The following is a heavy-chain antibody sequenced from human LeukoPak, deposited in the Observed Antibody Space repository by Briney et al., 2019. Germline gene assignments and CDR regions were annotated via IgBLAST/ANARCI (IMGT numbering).Heavy chain of an antibody. D-gene: IGHD1-26*01. V-gene: IGHV4-59*02. CDR3: VRDWEGFNFDI. CDR2: IHNSGST. J-gene: IGHJ3*02. Sequence: SETLSLTCTVSGGSVSSYYWSWVRQPPGEGLEWIAYIHNSGSTNYNLSLKTRVTISVDTSKNQFSLKLSSVTAADTAVYYCVRDWEGFNFDIWGQGTMVTVSS. CDR1: GGSVSSYY.